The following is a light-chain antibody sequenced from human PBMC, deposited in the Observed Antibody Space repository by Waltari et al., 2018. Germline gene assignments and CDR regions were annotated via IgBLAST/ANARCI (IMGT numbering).Light chain of an antibody. CDR2: DDS. V-gene: IGLV3-21*02. Sequence: SYVVTQPPSVSVAPGQPATIPFCTHYTSEYSVHWYKHRPGRAPVLVVRDDSDRPSGIPERISGSTSANTATLTITGVEAGDEADYYCQVWDARLDHLFGGGTKLTVL. CDR3: QVWDARLDHL. J-gene: IGLJ2*01. CDR1: YTSEYS.